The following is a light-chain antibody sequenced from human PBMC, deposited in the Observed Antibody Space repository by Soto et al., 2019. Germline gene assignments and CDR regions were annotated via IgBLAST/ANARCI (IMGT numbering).Light chain of an antibody. J-gene: IGKJ2*01. Sequence: DIQMTQSPSSLSASVGDRVTITCRASQSISNYLNWYRQKPGKAPKLLINGASSLQSGVPSRFSGSGSETDFTLTISSLQPEDFATYFCQQSYRFPYTFGLGTKLEIK. CDR1: QSISNY. CDR2: GAS. CDR3: QQSYRFPYT. V-gene: IGKV1-39*01.